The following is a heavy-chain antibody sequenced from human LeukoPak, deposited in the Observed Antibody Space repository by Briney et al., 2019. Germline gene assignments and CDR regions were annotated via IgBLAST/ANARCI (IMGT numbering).Heavy chain of an antibody. CDR1: GYSISSGYY. J-gene: IGHJ5*02. V-gene: IGHV4-38-2*02. CDR2: IYHSGST. Sequence: SETLSLTYTVSGYSISSGYYWGWIRQPPGKGLEWIGSIYHSGSTYYNPSLRSRVTISGDTSKNQFSLKLSSVTAVDTAVYYCARGGDSSGYEGRFDPWGQGTLVTVSS. D-gene: IGHD3-22*01. CDR3: ARGGDSSGYEGRFDP.